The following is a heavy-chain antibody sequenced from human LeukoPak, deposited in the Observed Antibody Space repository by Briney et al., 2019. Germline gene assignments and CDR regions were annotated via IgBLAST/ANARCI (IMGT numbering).Heavy chain of an antibody. J-gene: IGHJ4*02. Sequence: GGSLRLSCAASGFTFTNSAMSWVRQASGEGLEWVSSISGSGLSTYYADSVKGRFTMSRDNSKNTLFLQMNSLRAEDTAVYYCVRSEANYLDSWGQGTLVTVSS. CDR2: ISGSGLST. V-gene: IGHV3-23*01. CDR3: VRSEANYLDS. CDR1: GFTFTNSA.